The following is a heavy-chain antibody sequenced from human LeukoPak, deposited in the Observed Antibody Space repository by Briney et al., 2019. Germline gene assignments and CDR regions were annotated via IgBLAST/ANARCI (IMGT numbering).Heavy chain of an antibody. CDR3: ARDRDCSSTSCYYYYYYGMDV. V-gene: IGHV3-21*01. CDR1: GFTFSSYS. CDR2: ISSSSSYI. Sequence: GGSLRLSCAASGFTFSSYSMNWVRQAPGKGLEWVSSISSSSSYIYYADSVKGRFTISRDNAKNSLYLQMNSLRAEDTAVYYCARDRDCSSTSCYYYYYYGMDVWGQGTTVTVSS. J-gene: IGHJ6*02. D-gene: IGHD2-2*01.